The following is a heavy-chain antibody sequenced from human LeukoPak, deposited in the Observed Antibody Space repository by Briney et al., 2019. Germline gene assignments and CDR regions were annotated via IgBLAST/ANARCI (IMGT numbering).Heavy chain of an antibody. CDR1: GYSISSGYY. D-gene: IGHD5-24*01. CDR2: IYHSGST. J-gene: IGHJ4*02. CDR3: ARSGDGYTLDY. V-gene: IGHV4-38-2*02. Sequence: SETLSLTCTVSGYSISSGYYWGWIRQPPGKGLEWIGSIYHSGSTYYNPSLKSRVTISVDTSKNQFSLKLSSVTAADTAVHYCARSGDGYTLDYWGQGTLVTASS.